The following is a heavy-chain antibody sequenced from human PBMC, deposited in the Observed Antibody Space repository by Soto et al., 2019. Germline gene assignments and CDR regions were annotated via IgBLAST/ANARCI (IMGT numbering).Heavy chain of an antibody. CDR2: ISTYNGNT. J-gene: IGHJ5*02. CDR3: ARAFCSSSSCEQWFDP. CDR1: GYTFTTFG. D-gene: IGHD2-2*01. Sequence: ASVKVSCKASGYTFTTFGISWVRQAPGQGLEWMGWISTYNGNTNYAQKVQGRLTMTTDTSTSTAYMELRSLTSDDTAVYYCARAFCSSSSCEQWFDPWGQGTLVTVXS. V-gene: IGHV1-18*01.